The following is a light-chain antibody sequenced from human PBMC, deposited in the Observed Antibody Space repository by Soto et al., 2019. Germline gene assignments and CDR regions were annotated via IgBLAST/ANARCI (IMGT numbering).Light chain of an antibody. J-gene: IGKJ2*01. Sequence: DIQMTQSPSSLSASVGDRVTITCQASQDIDNYLKWYQQKPGKAPKLLINDASNLETGVPSRFSGSGSGTDFTFTISSLQPEDIATYYCQQYDNLPTFGQGTKLEIK. CDR2: DAS. V-gene: IGKV1-33*01. CDR3: QQYDNLPT. CDR1: QDIDNY.